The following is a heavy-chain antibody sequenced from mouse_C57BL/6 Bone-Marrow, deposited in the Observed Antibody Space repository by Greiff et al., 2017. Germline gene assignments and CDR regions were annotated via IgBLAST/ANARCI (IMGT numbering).Heavy chain of an antibody. J-gene: IGHJ2*01. CDR3: ARSRETGDYFDY. CDR1: GYTFTDYN. Sequence: EVQLQQSGPELVKPGASVQIPCKASGYTFTDYNMDWVKQSHGKSLEWIGDINPNNGGTIYNQKFKGKATLTVDKSSSTAYMELRSLTSEDTAVYYCARSRETGDYFDYWGQGTTLTVSS. V-gene: IGHV1-18*01. CDR2: INPNNGGT.